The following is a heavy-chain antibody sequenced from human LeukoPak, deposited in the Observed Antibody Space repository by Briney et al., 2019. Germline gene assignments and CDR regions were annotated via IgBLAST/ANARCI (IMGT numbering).Heavy chain of an antibody. CDR1: GFTFSSYS. D-gene: IGHD6-25*01. V-gene: IGHV3-48*04. CDR2: ISSSSSTI. J-gene: IGHJ6*02. Sequence: GGSLRLSCAASGFTFSSYSMNWVRQAPGKGLEWVSYISSSSSTIYCADSVKGRFTISRDNAKNSLCLQMNSLRAEDTAVYYCARDSGPYYGMDVWGQGTTVTVSS. CDR3: ARDSGPYYGMDV.